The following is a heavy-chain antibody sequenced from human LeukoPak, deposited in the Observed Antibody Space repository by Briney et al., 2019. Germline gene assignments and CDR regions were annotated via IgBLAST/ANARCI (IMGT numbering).Heavy chain of an antibody. CDR1: GFTFSSNG. V-gene: IGHV3-23*01. D-gene: IGHD1-26*01. Sequence: GGSLRLSCAASGFTFSSNGMSWVRQAPGKGLEWVSAIGGSTYYADSVKGRFTISIDNSKNTLFLQMNSLRAEDTAVYYRAKLVGASVYWGQGTLVTVSS. CDR3: AKLVGASVY. CDR2: IGGST. J-gene: IGHJ4*02.